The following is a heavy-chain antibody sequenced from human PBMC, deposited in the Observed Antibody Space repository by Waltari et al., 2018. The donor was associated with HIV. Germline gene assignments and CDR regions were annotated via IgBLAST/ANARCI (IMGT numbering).Heavy chain of an antibody. CDR3: AKEGQTGYDGCDI. J-gene: IGHJ3*02. Sequence: EVQLVESGGGLVQTGRSLRLSCAASGFTFDDYAMHWVRQGPGKGLEWVSGISWNISRIGYADSVKGRFTISRDNAKKSLYLQMNSLRAEDTALYYCAKEGQTGYDGCDIWGQGTMVTVSS. V-gene: IGHV3-9*01. CDR2: ISWNISRI. CDR1: GFTFDDYA. D-gene: IGHD7-27*01.